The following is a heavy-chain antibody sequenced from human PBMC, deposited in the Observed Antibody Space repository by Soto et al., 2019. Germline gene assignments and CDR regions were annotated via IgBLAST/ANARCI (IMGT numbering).Heavy chain of an antibody. J-gene: IGHJ3*02. CDR3: ARDSPEMATITAFDI. V-gene: IGHV4-4*07. D-gene: IGHD5-12*01. CDR1: GGSISSYY. CDR2: IYTSGST. Sequence: SETLSLTCTVSGGSISSYYWSWIRQPAGKGLEWIGRIYTSGSTNYNPSLKSRVTMSVDTSKNQFSLKLSSVTAADTAVYYCARDSPEMATITAFDIWGQGTMVTVSS.